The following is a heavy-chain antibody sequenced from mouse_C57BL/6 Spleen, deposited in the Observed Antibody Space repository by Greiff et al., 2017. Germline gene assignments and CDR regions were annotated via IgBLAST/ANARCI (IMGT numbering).Heavy chain of an antibody. CDR2: IRNKANNHAT. CDR3: TLAYYSNYWFAY. CDR1: GFTFSDAW. J-gene: IGHJ3*01. Sequence: EVHLVESGGGLVQPGGSMKLSCAASGFTFSDAWMDWVRQSPEKGLEWVAEIRNKANNHATYYAESVKGRFTISRDDSKSSVYRQMNSLRAEDTGIYYCTLAYYSNYWFAYWGQGTLVTVSA. V-gene: IGHV6-6*01. D-gene: IGHD2-5*01.